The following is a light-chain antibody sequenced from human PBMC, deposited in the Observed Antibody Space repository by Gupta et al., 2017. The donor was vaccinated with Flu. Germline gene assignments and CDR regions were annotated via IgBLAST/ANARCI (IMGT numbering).Light chain of an antibody. J-gene: IGLJ3*02. V-gene: IGLV2-14*01. Sequence: QSALTQPASVSGSPGPSITISCTGTSSDVGGYNYVSWYQQHTDKAPKVLIYEVSKRPSGVSNRFSGSKSGNTASLTISGLQAEDEADYYCISYTSSSNWVFGGGTKLTVL. CDR1: SSDVGGYNY. CDR3: ISYTSSSNWV. CDR2: EVS.